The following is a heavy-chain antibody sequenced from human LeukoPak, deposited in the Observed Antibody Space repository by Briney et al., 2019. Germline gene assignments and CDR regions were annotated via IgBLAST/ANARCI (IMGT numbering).Heavy chain of an antibody. CDR1: GFTFRSYW. Sequence: GGSLRLSCAASGFTFRSYWMSWVRQAPGKGLEWVANIKQDGSEKYYVDSVKGRFTISRDNAKNSLYLQMNSLRAEDTAVYYCARCVWSGYYDGYYYYYGMDVWGQGTTVTVSS. D-gene: IGHD3-3*01. CDR2: IKQDGSEK. V-gene: IGHV3-7*03. CDR3: ARCVWSGYYDGYYYYYGMDV. J-gene: IGHJ6*02.